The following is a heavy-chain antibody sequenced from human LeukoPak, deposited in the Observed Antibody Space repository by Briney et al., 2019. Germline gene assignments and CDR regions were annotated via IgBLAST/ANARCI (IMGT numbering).Heavy chain of an antibody. CDR1: GGTFSSYA. J-gene: IGHJ4*02. CDR3: ARDLSYTQFDY. CDR2: ISAYNGNT. V-gene: IGHV1-18*01. D-gene: IGHD1-26*01. Sequence: RWASVKVSCKASGGTFSSYAISWVRQAPGQGLEWMGWISAYNGNTNYAQKLQGRVTMTTDTSTSTAYMELRSLRSDDTAVYYCARDLSYTQFDYWGQGTLVTVSS.